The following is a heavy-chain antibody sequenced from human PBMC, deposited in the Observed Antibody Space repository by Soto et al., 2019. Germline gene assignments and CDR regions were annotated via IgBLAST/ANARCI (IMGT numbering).Heavy chain of an antibody. V-gene: IGHV3-23*01. CDR2: FDNSDGRT. Sequence: EVQLLESGGGLVQPGGSLRLSCAASGFTFSSYAMNWVRQAPGKGLEWVSTFDNSDGRTYYSDSVKGRFTISRDNSKNTVFLQINSLRPEDTAVYYCAKVRDTTMDMNFDYWGQGTLVTVSS. D-gene: IGHD5-18*01. CDR1: GFTFSSYA. J-gene: IGHJ4*02. CDR3: AKVRDTTMDMNFDY.